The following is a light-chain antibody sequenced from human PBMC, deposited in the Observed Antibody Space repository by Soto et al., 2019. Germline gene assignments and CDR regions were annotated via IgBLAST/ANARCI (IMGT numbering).Light chain of an antibody. CDR2: GAS. CDR3: QQYGISPGFT. V-gene: IGKV3-20*01. Sequence: EIVLTQSPGTLSLSPGERATLSCRASQRVNNNYVAWYQQKAGQAPSLLIYGASSRATGIPDGFSGSGSGTDFTLTISRLAPEDSAAYYCQQYGISPGFTFGPGTKVDIK. J-gene: IGKJ3*01. CDR1: QRVNNNY.